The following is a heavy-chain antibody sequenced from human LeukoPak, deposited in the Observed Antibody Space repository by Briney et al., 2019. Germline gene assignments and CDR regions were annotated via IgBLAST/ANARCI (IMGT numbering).Heavy chain of an antibody. J-gene: IGHJ4*02. CDR2: ISDNGGRT. CDR1: GFTFSNYA. Sequence: GGSLRLSCAASGFTFSNYAMTWVRQAPGKGLEWVSGISDNGGRTYYGDSVKGRFTISRDNSKNTLYLQMNSLRAEDTAVYYCAKDLGTRMLLFPSDYWGRGTLVTVSS. V-gene: IGHV3-23*01. CDR3: AKDLGTRMLLFPSDY. D-gene: IGHD2-8*01.